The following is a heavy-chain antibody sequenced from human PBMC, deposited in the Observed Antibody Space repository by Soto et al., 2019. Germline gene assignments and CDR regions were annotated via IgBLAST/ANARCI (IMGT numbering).Heavy chain of an antibody. D-gene: IGHD3-22*01. J-gene: IGHJ4*02. CDR2: INAGNGNT. CDR3: ARAYYDSSGYYF. CDR1: GYTFTSYA. Sequence: ASVKVSCKASGYTFTSYAMQWVRQAPGQRLEWMGWINAGNGNTKYSQKFQGRVTITRDTSASTAYMELSSLRSEDTAVYYCARAYYDSSGYYFWGQGTLVTVSS. V-gene: IGHV1-3*01.